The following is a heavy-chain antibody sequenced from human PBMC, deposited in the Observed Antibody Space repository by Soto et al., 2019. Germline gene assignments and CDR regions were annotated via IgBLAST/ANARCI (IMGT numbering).Heavy chain of an antibody. CDR2: IYYSGST. Sequence: SETLSLTCTVSDGSISSYYWSWILQPPGKGLEWIGYIYYSGSTNYNPSLKSRVTISVDTSKNQFSLKLSSVTAADTAVYYCARALRAHHYYYYYMDVWGKGTTVTVSS. V-gene: IGHV4-59*01. J-gene: IGHJ6*03. CDR1: DGSISSYY. CDR3: ARALRAHHYYYYYMDV. D-gene: IGHD3-16*01.